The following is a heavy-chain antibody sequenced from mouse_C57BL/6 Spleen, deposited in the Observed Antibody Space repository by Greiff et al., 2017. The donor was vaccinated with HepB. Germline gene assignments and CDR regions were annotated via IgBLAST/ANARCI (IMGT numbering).Heavy chain of an antibody. D-gene: IGHD2-3*01. CDR1: GFTFSDYG. CDR3: ARGCDCYYFLFAY. CDR2: ISSGSSTI. Sequence: DVHLVESGGGLVKPGGSLKLSCAASGFTFSDYGMHWVRQAPEKGLEWVAYISSGSSTIYYADTVKGRFTISRDNAKNTLFLQMTSLRSEDTSRYYCARGCDCYYFLFAYWGQGTLVTVSA. V-gene: IGHV5-17*01. J-gene: IGHJ3*01.